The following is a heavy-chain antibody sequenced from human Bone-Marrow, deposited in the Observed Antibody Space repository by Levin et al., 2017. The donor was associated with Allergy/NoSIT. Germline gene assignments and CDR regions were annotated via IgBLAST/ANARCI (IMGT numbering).Heavy chain of an antibody. V-gene: IGHV3-74*01. J-gene: IGHJ4*02. CDR2: INSDGSNT. D-gene: IGHD2-2*01. CDR1: FFPFRPSW. CDR3: ARGGCSSTSCLDN. Sequence: SFSSSFFPFRPSWLPWVRQAPGKGLVWVSHINSDGSNTNYADSVKGRFTISRDNAKNTLYLQMNSLRDEDTAVYYCARGGCSSTSCLDNWGQGTLVTVSP.